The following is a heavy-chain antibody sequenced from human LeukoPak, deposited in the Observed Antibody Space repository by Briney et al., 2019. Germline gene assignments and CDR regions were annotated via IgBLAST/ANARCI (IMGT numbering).Heavy chain of an antibody. CDR3: ATLAVYYDSSGYYLDY. CDR2: ISSSSSYI. V-gene: IGHV3-21*01. Sequence: PGGSLRLSCAASGFTFSSYSMNWVRQAPGKGLEWVSSISSSSSYIYYADSVKGRFTISRDNAKNSLYLQMNSLRAEDTAVYYCATLAVYYDSSGYYLDYWGQGTLVTVSS. D-gene: IGHD3-22*01. CDR1: GFTFSSYS. J-gene: IGHJ4*02.